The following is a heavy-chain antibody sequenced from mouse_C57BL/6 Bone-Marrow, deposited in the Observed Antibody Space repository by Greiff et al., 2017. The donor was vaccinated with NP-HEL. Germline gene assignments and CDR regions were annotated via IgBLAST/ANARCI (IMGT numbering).Heavy chain of an antibody. Sequence: VQLQQPGAELVMPGASVKLSCKASGYTFTSYWMHWVKQRPGQGLEWIGEIDPSDSYTNYYQKFKGKSTLTVDKSSSTAYMQLSSLTSEDSAVYYCAREGWDAYFDVWGTGTTVTVSS. CDR2: IDPSDSYT. D-gene: IGHD3-3*01. CDR1: GYTFTSYW. J-gene: IGHJ1*03. CDR3: AREGWDAYFDV. V-gene: IGHV1-69*01.